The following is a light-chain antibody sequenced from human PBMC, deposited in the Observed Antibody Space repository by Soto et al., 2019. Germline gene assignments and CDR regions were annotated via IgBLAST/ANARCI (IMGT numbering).Light chain of an antibody. CDR3: CPYAGGSTHYV. V-gene: IGLV2-11*01. CDR2: DVS. J-gene: IGLJ1*01. Sequence: QSVLTQPPSVSGSPGQSVTISCTGTRSDVGAYNYVSWYQQHPGKAPKLMICDVSQRPSGVPDRFSGSKSGNTASLTISGLQAEDEAVYFCCPYAGGSTHYVFGTGSTVTVL. CDR1: RSDVGAYNY.